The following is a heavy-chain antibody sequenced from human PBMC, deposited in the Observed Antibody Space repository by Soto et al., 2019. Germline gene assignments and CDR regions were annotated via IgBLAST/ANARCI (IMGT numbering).Heavy chain of an antibody. J-gene: IGHJ6*02. V-gene: IGHV5-10-1*01. CDR2: IDPSDSYT. D-gene: IGHD2-8*01. CDR1: GYSFTSYW. Sequence: PGESLKISCKSSGYSFTSYWISWVRQMPGKGLEWMGRIDPSDSYTNYSPSFQGHVTISADKSISTAYLQWSSLKASDTAMYYCARRCTNGVCAQYGMDVWGQGTTVTVSS. CDR3: ARRCTNGVCAQYGMDV.